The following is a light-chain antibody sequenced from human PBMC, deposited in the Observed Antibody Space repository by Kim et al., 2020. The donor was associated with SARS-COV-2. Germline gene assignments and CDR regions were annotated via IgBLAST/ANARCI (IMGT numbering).Light chain of an antibody. Sequence: SYELTQPPSVSVAPGKTARITCGGDNIGTKSVHWYQQKPGQAPVLVISYDSDRPSGIPERFSGSNYGNPATLTISRVEAGDEADYYCQVWDRSSDHGVFG. CDR3: QVWDRSSDHGV. CDR2: YDS. V-gene: IGLV3-21*04. CDR1: NIGTKS. J-gene: IGLJ6*01.